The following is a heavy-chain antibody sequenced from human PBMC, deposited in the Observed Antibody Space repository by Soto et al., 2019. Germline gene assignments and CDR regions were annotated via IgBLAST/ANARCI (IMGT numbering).Heavy chain of an antibody. D-gene: IGHD6-19*01. J-gene: IGHJ4*02. Sequence: RLSYAVSGLTCSDYAMSWVRQAPGKGLEWVSVFSGSGGSTYYADSVKGRFTISRDNSKNTLYLQMNSLRAEDTALYYCVKGGWLDYWGQGALVTVSS. CDR1: GLTCSDYA. V-gene: IGHV3-23*01. CDR2: FSGSGGST. CDR3: VKGGWLDY.